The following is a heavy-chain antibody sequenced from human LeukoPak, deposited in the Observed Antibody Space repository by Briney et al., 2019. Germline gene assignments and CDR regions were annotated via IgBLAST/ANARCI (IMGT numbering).Heavy chain of an antibody. V-gene: IGHV4-38-2*02. J-gene: IGHJ4*02. CDR2: IYYSGST. D-gene: IGHD3-3*01. CDR1: GYSINSGYY. CDR3: ARDDFWSGGVDY. Sequence: SETLSLTCTVSGYSINSGYYWSWIRQPPGKRLEWIGSIYYSGSTNYNPSLKSRVTISVDTSKNQFSLKLSSVTAADTAVYYCARDDFWSGGVDYWGQGTLVTVSS.